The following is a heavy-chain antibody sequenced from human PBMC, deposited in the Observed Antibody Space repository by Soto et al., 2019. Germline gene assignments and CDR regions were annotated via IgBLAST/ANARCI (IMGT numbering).Heavy chain of an antibody. Sequence: QVQLVQSGAEVKKPGSSVKVSCKASGGTFSSYAISWVRQAPGQGLEWMGGIIPIFGTANYAQKCQGRVTITEDESTSTAFMGLSSLRAEDTAVYYCARDFRYNWNEEYYYGMDVWGQGATVTVSS. CDR1: GGTFSSYA. CDR3: ARDFRYNWNEEYYYGMDV. D-gene: IGHD1-1*01. J-gene: IGHJ6*02. V-gene: IGHV1-69*12. CDR2: IIPIFGTA.